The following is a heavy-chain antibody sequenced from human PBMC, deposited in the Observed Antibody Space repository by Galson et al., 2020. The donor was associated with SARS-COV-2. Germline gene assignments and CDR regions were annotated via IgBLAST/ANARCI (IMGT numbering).Heavy chain of an antibody. CDR1: GFTFGDYA. Sequence: GGSLRLSCTASGFTFGDYAMSWFRQAPGKGLEWVGFIRSKAYGGTTEYAASVKGRFTISRDDSKSIAYLQMNSLKTEDTAVYYCTREYYYDSSGHTQGYWGQGTLVTVSS. CDR3: TREYYYDSSGHTQGY. J-gene: IGHJ4*02. CDR2: IRSKAYGGTT. V-gene: IGHV3-49*03. D-gene: IGHD3-22*01.